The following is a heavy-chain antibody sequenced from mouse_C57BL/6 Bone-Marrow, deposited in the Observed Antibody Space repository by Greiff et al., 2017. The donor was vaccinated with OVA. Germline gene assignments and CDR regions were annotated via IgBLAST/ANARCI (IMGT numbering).Heavy chain of an antibody. CDR2: ISGGGGNT. D-gene: IGHD1-1*02. V-gene: IGHV5-9*01. Sequence: EVHLVESGGGLVKPGGSLKLSCAASGFTFSSYTMSWVRQTPEKRLEWVATISGGGGNTYYPDSVKGRFTISRDNAKNTLYLQMSSLRSEDTALYYCARQTMAKCYAMDYWGQGTSVTVSS. J-gene: IGHJ4*01. CDR1: GFTFSSYT. CDR3: ARQTMAKCYAMDY.